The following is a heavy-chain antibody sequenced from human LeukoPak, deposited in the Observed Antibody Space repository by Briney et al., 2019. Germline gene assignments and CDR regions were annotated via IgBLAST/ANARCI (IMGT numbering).Heavy chain of an antibody. D-gene: IGHD3-22*01. CDR2: ISWNSGSI. V-gene: IGHV3-9*01. CDR1: GFTFDDYA. J-gene: IGHJ4*02. Sequence: GRSLRLSCAASGFTFDDYAMHWVRQAPGKGLEWVSGISWNSGSIGYADSVKGRFTISRDNAKNSLYLQMNSLRAEDTALYYCAKDHYYDSSGYPDYWGQGTLVTVSS. CDR3: AKDHYYDSSGYPDY.